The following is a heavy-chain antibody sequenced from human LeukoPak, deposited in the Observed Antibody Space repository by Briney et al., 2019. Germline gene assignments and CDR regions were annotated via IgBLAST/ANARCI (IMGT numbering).Heavy chain of an antibody. J-gene: IGHJ4*02. V-gene: IGHV3-13*01. Sequence: PGGSPRLSCAASGFTLSNFAMHWVRQATGKGLEWVSAIGTAGDTFYPGSVKGRFTISRENAKNSLYLQMNNLRAEDTAVYYCARQMTPHGNFDYWGQGSLVTVSS. CDR3: ARQMTPHGNFDY. D-gene: IGHD1-26*01. CDR1: GFTLSNFA. CDR2: IGTAGDT.